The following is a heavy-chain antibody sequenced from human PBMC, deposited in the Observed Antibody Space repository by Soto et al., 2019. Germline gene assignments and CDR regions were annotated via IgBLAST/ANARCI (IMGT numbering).Heavy chain of an antibody. V-gene: IGHV3-23*01. CDR1: GFTFSSYA. D-gene: IGHD6-6*01. Sequence: GGSLRLSCAASGFTFSSYAMSWVRQAPGKGLEWVSAISGSGGSTYYADSVKGRFTISRDNSKNTLYLQMNSLRAEDTAVYYCAKEGEAARLFGVYYFDYWGQGTLVTVSS. CDR2: ISGSGGST. J-gene: IGHJ4*02. CDR3: AKEGEAARLFGVYYFDY.